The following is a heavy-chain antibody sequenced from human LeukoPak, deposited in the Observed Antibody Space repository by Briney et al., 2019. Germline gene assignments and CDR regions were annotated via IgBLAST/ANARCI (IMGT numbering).Heavy chain of an antibody. CDR3: ARGIVSGWYGPYADDY. V-gene: IGHV1-8*01. D-gene: IGHD6-19*01. CDR2: MNPNSGNT. Sequence: GASVKVSCKASGYTFTSYDINWVRQATGQGLEWMGWMNPNSGNTGYAQKFQGRVTMTRNTSISTAYMELSSLRSEDTAVYYCARGIVSGWYGPYADDYWGQGTLVTVSS. J-gene: IGHJ4*02. CDR1: GYTFTSYD.